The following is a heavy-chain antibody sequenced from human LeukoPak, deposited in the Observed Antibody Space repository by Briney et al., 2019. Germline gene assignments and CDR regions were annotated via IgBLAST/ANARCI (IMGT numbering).Heavy chain of an antibody. CDR3: ARGSYEWFDP. V-gene: IGHV4-34*01. D-gene: IGHD1-26*01. J-gene: IGHJ5*02. CDR2: INHSGST. Sequence: PGGSLRLSCAASGFTFSDYYMSWIRQPPGKGLEWIGEINHSGSTNYNPSLKSRVTISVDTSKNQFSLKLSSVTAADTAVYYCARGSYEWFDPWGQGTLVTVSS. CDR1: GFTFSDYY.